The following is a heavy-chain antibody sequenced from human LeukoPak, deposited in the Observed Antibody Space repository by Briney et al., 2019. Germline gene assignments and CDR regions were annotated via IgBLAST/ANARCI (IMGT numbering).Heavy chain of an antibody. CDR1: GASISSSY. Sequence: SETLSLTCTVSGASISSSYWSWIRQPAGKGLEWIGRVYTGGTTSYSPSLESRLTMSVDTSKKHFSLNLTSVTAADTAVYYCAREINRYFDLWGRGTLVTVSS. V-gene: IGHV4-4*07. CDR3: AREINRYFDL. J-gene: IGHJ2*01. CDR2: VYTGGTT.